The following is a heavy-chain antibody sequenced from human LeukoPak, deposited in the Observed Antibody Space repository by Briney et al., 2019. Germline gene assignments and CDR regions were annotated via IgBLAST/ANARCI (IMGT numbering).Heavy chain of an antibody. V-gene: IGHV3-30*18. D-gene: IGHD6-13*01. CDR3: AKDRPPYSCFDY. J-gene: IGHJ4*02. CDR1: GFTLSNYG. CDR2: ISNDGTNT. Sequence: GRSLRLSCAASGFTLSNYGMHWVRQAPGKGLEWVAVISNDGTNTYYADSVKGRFTISRDNSKNTLYLQMNSLRAEDTAVYYCAKDRPPYSCFDYWGQGTLVTVSS.